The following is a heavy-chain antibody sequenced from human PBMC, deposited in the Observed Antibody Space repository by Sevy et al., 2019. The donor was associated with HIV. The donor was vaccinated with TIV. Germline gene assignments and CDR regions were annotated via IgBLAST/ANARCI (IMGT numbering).Heavy chain of an antibody. D-gene: IGHD3-22*01. CDR1: GFTFNTHA. J-gene: IGHJ3*01. CDR2: ISGIGSNT. CDR3: AKALNPALESMLEVLFRSLKGFDV. Sequence: GGSLRLSCAASGFTFNTHAMNWVRQAPGKGLEWVSSISGIGSNTYYAESVKGRFTISRDNSKNTLYLQMNSLRADDTAVYYCAKALNPALESMLEVLFRSLKGFDVWGQGTMVTVSS. V-gene: IGHV3-23*01.